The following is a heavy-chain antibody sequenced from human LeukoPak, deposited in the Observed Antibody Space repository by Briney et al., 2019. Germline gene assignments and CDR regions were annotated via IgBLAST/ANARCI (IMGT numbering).Heavy chain of an antibody. CDR3: AVRNRSSWSPFDF. D-gene: IGHD6-13*01. Sequence: ASVKVSCKASGYTFTNYGISWVRQAPGQGLEWMGWISAYNGDTNYAQKLQGRVTMTTDTSTSTAYMELRSLSSDDTAVYYCAVRNRSSWSPFDFWGQGTLVTVSS. CDR1: GYTFTNYG. V-gene: IGHV1-18*01. J-gene: IGHJ4*02. CDR2: ISAYNGDT.